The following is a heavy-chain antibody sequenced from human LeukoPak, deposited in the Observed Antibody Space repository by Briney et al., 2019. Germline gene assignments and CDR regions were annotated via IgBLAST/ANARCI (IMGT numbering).Heavy chain of an antibody. V-gene: IGHV3-30*18. CDR2: ISYDGSNK. CDR1: GFTFSSYG. Sequence: QPWRSLRLSCAASGFTFSSYGMHWVRQAPGKGLEWVAVISYDGSNKYYADPEKGRFTIARDNSKNTLYLQMNSLRAEDTAVYYCAKIASNNGAFDIWGQGTMVTVSS. CDR3: AKIASNNGAFDI. J-gene: IGHJ3*02. D-gene: IGHD1/OR15-1a*01.